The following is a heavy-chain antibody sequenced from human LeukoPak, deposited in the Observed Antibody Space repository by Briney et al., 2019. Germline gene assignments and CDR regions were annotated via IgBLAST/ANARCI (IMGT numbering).Heavy chain of an antibody. V-gene: IGHV1-2*02. J-gene: IGHJ4*02. CDR3: ARTFDYDFWSGPYYFDY. CDR2: INPNSGGT. Sequence: ASVKVSCKASGYTFTGYYMHWVRQAPGQGLEWMGWINPNSGGTNYAQKFQGRVTMTRDTSISTAYIELSRLRSDDTAVYYCARTFDYDFWSGPYYFDYWGQGTLVTVSS. CDR1: GYTFTGYY. D-gene: IGHD3-3*01.